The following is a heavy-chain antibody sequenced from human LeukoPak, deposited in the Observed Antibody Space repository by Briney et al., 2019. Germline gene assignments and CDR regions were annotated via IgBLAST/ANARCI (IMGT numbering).Heavy chain of an antibody. D-gene: IGHD2-8*01. Sequence: PGGSLRLSCAASGFTFSSYAMSWVRQAPGKGLEWVSAISGSGGSTYYADSVKGRFTISRDNSKNTLYLQMNSLRAEDTAVYYCAKFFTNDPRWRYFQHWGQGTLVTVSS. V-gene: IGHV3-23*01. CDR1: GFTFSSYA. CDR2: ISGSGGST. CDR3: AKFFTNDPRWRYFQH. J-gene: IGHJ1*01.